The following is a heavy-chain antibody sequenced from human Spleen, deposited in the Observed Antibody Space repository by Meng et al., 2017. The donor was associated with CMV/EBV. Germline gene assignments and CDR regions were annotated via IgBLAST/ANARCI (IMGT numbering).Heavy chain of an antibody. J-gene: IGHJ5*01. Sequence: VSCEASGYNFRICGISWVRQAPGQGLEWMGWISGYTDKTNYAQKFQGRISMTTDTSTSTAYMEIRSLTSDDTAVYYCAGGSYGVLGSWGQGTLVTVSS. CDR2: ISGYTDKT. V-gene: IGHV1-18*01. CDR1: GYNFRICG. D-gene: IGHD4-17*01. CDR3: AGGSYGVLGS.